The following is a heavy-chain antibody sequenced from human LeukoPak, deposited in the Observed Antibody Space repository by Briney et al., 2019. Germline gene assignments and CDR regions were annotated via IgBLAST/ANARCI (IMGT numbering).Heavy chain of an antibody. CDR2: ISSSGSTI. CDR3: ARDLKPYDSSVLPDY. CDR1: GFTFSDYY. J-gene: IGHJ4*02. D-gene: IGHD3-22*01. V-gene: IGHV3-11*04. Sequence: GSLRLSCAASGFTFSDYYMSWIRQAPGKGLEWVSYISSSGSTIYYADSVKGRFTISRDNAKNSLYLQMNSLRAEDTAVYYCARDLKPYDSSVLPDYWGQGTLVTVSS.